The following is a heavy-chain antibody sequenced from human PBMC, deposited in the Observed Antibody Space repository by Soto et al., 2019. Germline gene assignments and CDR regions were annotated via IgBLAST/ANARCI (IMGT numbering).Heavy chain of an antibody. CDR2: FHNSGTT. V-gene: IGHV4-61*08. J-gene: IGHJ4*02. CDR1: GGSISSGDYY. D-gene: IGHD5-12*01. Sequence: SETLSLTCTVSGGSISSGDYYWSWIRQPPGKGVEWIGYFHNSGTTTNSSSLKSRVTILLDTSRRESSLRLTSVTAADTAIYFCARDPVDGYAFFDYWGQGIQVTVS. CDR3: ARDPVDGYAFFDY.